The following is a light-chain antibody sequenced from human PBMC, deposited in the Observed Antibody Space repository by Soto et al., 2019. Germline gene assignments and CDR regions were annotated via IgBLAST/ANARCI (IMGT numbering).Light chain of an antibody. J-gene: IGKJ4*01. V-gene: IGKV3-11*01. CDR3: QQYATSPRT. CDR2: DAS. Sequence: EIVLTQSPATLSLSPGERATLSCRASQSVSSYLAWYQQKPGQAPRLLIYDASNRATGIPARFSGSGSGTDFTLTISSLEPEDAAMYYCQQYATSPRTFGGGTKVDIK. CDR1: QSVSSY.